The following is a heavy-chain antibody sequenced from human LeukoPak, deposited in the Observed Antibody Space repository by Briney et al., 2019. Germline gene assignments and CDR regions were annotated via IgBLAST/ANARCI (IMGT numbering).Heavy chain of an antibody. Sequence: ASVKVSCKASGYTFTSYDINWVRQATGQGLEWMGWMNPNSGNTGYAQKFQGRVTMIRNTSISTAYMELSSLRSEDTAVYYCARGAGLTVTTYYYYYYGMDVWGQGTTVTVSS. D-gene: IGHD4-17*01. CDR1: GYTFTSYD. CDR3: ARGAGLTVTTYYYYYYGMDV. J-gene: IGHJ6*02. CDR2: MNPNSGNT. V-gene: IGHV1-8*01.